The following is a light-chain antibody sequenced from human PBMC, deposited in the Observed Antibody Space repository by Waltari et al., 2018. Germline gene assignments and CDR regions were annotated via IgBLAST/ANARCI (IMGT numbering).Light chain of an antibody. V-gene: IGKV1-5*03. CDR3: QQYYSYPIT. J-gene: IGKJ4*01. Sequence: DIEMTQSPSTLSASVGDRVPITCRASQSIINWSPCYKQKPGKATNLLIYKAFSLESGVPSRFSGSGSGTEFTLTISSLQPDDFATYYCQQYYSYPITFGGGTKVEIK. CDR1: QSIINW. CDR2: KAF.